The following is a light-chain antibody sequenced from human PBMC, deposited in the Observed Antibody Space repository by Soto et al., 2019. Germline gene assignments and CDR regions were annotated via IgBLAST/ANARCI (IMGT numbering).Light chain of an antibody. V-gene: IGKV1-39*01. CDR2: VAS. CDR3: QQSFGSPPIT. CDR1: QNIENY. J-gene: IGKJ5*01. Sequence: DIPMTQSPSSLSASLGDTVTISCRASQNIENYLHWYQQKAGKAPEVLLYVASVLKDGVSSRFSGSGYGTDFTLTVTILQPEDFAMYYCQQSFGSPPITFGQGTRLDIK.